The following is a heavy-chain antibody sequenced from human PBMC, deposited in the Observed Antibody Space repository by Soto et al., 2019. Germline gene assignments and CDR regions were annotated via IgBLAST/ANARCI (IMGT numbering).Heavy chain of an antibody. D-gene: IGHD3-9*01. J-gene: IGHJ4*02. Sequence: QVHVVESGGGVVQPGTSLRLSCTASGFSFFNYGFAWIRQAPGKGLEWVAGVTYDSSEKYYADSVKGRFTISRDNSKNTVYMQMDSLQHNDSALYYCGKEGGSELRYFDWPEVGVWGQGTLVTVSS. CDR3: GKEGGSELRYFDWPEVGV. V-gene: IGHV3-30*18. CDR1: GFSFFNYG. CDR2: VTYDSSEK.